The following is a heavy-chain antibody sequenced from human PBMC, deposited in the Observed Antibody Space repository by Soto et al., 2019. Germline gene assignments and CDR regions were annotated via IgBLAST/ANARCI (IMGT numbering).Heavy chain of an antibody. V-gene: IGHV1-3*01. D-gene: IGHD2-2*02. J-gene: IGHJ6*02. CDR2: INAGNGNT. CDR1: GYTFTSYA. Sequence: ASVKVSCKASGYTFTSYAMHWVREAPGQRLEWMGWINAGNGNTKYSQKFQGRVTITRDTSASTAYMELSSLRSEDTAVYYCAAKFYYCSSTSCYSPYYYGMDVWGQGTTVTVSS. CDR3: AAKFYYCSSTSCYSPYYYGMDV.